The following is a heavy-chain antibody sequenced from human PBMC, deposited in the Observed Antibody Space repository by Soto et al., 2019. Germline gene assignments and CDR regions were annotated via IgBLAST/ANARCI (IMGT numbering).Heavy chain of an antibody. V-gene: IGHV4-28*01. CDR3: ARTGGTLDSSGPNAYRPVLDWFDP. CDR2: IYYSGST. CDR1: GYSISSSNW. D-gene: IGHD3-22*01. Sequence: SETLSLTCAVSGYSISSSNWWGWIRQPPGKGLEWIGYIYYSGSTYYNPSLKSRVTMSVDTSKNQFSLKLSSVTAVDTAVYYCARTGGTLDSSGPNAYRPVLDWFDPWGQGTLVTVSS. J-gene: IGHJ5*02.